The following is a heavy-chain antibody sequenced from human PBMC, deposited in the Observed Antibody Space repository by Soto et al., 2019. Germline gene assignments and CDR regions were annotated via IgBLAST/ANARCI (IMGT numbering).Heavy chain of an antibody. V-gene: IGHV3-53*01. Sequence: GGSLRLSCAASGFTVSTNYMSWVRQAPGKGLEWVSVIYRGGSTYYADSVKGRFTISRDNSKNTLYLQMHSLRVEDTAVYYCARGGYEIAVAGPDQNYGRDGWGQGTTVSVTS. CDR1: GFTVSTNY. D-gene: IGHD6-19*01. J-gene: IGHJ6*01. CDR3: ARGGYEIAVAGPDQNYGRDG. CDR2: IYRGGST.